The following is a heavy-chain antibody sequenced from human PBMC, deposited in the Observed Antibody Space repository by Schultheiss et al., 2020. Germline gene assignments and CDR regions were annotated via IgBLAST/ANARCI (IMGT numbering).Heavy chain of an antibody. CDR2: TYYRSKWYN. V-gene: IGHV6-1*01. CDR1: GDSVSSNSAT. Sequence: SQPLSLTCAISGDSVSSNSATWNWIRQSPSRGLEWLGRTYYRSKWYNDYAASVKSRVTINPDTSKNQFSLQLNSVTPEDTAVYYCARGAASAFDYWGQGTLVTVAS. J-gene: IGHJ4*02. D-gene: IGHD6-13*01. CDR3: ARGAASAFDY.